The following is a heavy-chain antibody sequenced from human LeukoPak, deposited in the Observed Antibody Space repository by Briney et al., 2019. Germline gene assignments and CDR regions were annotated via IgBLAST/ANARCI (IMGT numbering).Heavy chain of an antibody. CDR3: ARSHYYDSSGYYYGHAFDI. J-gene: IGHJ3*02. V-gene: IGHV1-3*01. CDR1: GYTFTGYH. Sequence: ASVKVSCKASGYTFTGYHMHWVRQAPGQRLEWMGWINAGNGNTKYSQKFQGRVTITRDTSASTAYMELSSLRSEDTAVYYCARSHYYDSSGYYYGHAFDIWGQGTMVTVSS. D-gene: IGHD3-22*01. CDR2: INAGNGNT.